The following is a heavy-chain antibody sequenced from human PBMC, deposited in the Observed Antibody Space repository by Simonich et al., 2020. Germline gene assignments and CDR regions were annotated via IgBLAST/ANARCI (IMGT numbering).Heavy chain of an antibody. V-gene: IGHV3-33*01. CDR1: GFTFSSYG. Sequence: QVQLVESGGGVVQPGRSLRLSCAASGFTFSSYGMHWVRQAPGKGLEWVAVIWYDGINKYYADSGKGRFTISRDNSKNTLYLQMNSLRAEDTAVYYCARERAAAGEAFDYWGQGTLVTVSS. CDR2: IWYDGINK. J-gene: IGHJ4*02. D-gene: IGHD6-13*01. CDR3: ARERAAAGEAFDY.